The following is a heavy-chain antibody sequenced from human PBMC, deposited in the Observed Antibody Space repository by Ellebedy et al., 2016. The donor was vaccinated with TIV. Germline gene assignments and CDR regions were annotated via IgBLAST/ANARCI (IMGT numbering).Heavy chain of an antibody. Sequence: PGGSLRLSCTASGFTFGDYAMSRFRQAPGKGLEWVGFIRSKAYGGTTEYAASVKGRFTISRDDSKSIAYLQMNSLKTEDTAVYYCTRRDTAMVEYYFDYWGQGTLVTVSS. CDR1: GFTFGDYA. V-gene: IGHV3-49*03. CDR3: TRRDTAMVEYYFDY. J-gene: IGHJ4*02. D-gene: IGHD5-18*01. CDR2: IRSKAYGGTT.